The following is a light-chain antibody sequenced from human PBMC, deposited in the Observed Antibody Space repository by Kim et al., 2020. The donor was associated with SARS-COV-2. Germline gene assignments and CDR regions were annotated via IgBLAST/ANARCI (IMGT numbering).Light chain of an antibody. V-gene: IGLV3-9*01. CDR2: RNS. CDR1: NLGGKD. Sequence: SVSLGQTASISCGGNNLGGKDVHCYQQSPVQSPVPVIYRNSNLPSGIPERFSGSNSGNAATLSISGSQAMDLAVYFCQVWDSNTVLFGGGTKLT. J-gene: IGLJ2*01. CDR3: QVWDSNTVL.